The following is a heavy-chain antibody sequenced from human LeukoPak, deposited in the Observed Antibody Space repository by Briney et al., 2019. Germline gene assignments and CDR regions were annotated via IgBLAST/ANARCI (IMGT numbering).Heavy chain of an antibody. CDR3: ARDSYLGTGVFDY. V-gene: IGHV3-30*03. CDR1: GFTFSNYG. D-gene: IGHD2-8*01. CDR2: ISYDGSNK. J-gene: IGHJ4*02. Sequence: GGSLRLSCAASGFTFSNYGMHWVRQAPGKGLEWVAVISYDGSNKYYADSVKGRFTISRDNSKNTLYLQMNSLRAEDTAVYYCARDSYLGTGVFDYWGQGTLVTVYS.